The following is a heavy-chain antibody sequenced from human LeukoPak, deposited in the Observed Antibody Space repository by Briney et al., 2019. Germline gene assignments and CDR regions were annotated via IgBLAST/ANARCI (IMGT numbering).Heavy chain of an antibody. Sequence: GGSLRLSCAASGFTCSSYAMSWVRQAPGKGLEWVSAISGSGGSTYYADSVKGRFTISRDNSKNTLYLQMNSLRAEDTAVYYCAKVRTSLRSPWDYYYMDVWGKGTTVTVTS. CDR1: GFTCSSYA. J-gene: IGHJ6*03. V-gene: IGHV3-23*01. CDR3: AKVRTSLRSPWDYYYMDV. CDR2: ISGSGGST. D-gene: IGHD1-26*01.